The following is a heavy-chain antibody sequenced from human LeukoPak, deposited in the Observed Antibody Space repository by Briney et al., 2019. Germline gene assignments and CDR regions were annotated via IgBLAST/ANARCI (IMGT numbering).Heavy chain of an antibody. J-gene: IGHJ4*02. V-gene: IGHV4-34*01. CDR2: INHSGST. CDR1: GGSFSGYY. D-gene: IGHD2-2*02. CDR3: ARDTVGFIDY. Sequence: SETLSLTCAVYGGSFSGYYWSWIRQPPGKGLEWIGEINHSGSTNYNPSLKSRVTISVVTSKNQFSLKLSSVTAADTAVYYCARDTVGFIDYWGQGTLVTVSS.